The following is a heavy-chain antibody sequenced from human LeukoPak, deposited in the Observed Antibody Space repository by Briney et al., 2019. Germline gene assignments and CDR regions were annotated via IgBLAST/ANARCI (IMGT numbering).Heavy chain of an antibody. J-gene: IGHJ4*02. CDR1: GGTFSSYA. CDR2: IIPIFGTA. D-gene: IGHD1-26*01. Sequence: GSSVKVSCKASGGTFSSYAISWVRQAPGQGLEWMGGIIPIFGTANYAQKFQGRVTITADESTSTAYMELSSLRSEDTAVYYCARDLGHSSGSYLERGYYFDYWGQGTLATVSS. V-gene: IGHV1-69*01. CDR3: ARDLGHSSGSYLERGYYFDY.